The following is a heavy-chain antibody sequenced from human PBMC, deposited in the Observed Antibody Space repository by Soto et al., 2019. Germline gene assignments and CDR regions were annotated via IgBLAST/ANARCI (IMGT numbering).Heavy chain of an antibody. CDR3: ARDGACGENRAWWFDL. J-gene: IGHJ2*01. CDR2: IWYDGSNK. CDR1: GFSFNSYG. Sequence: QVQLVESGGGVVQPGRCLRLSCAASGFSFNSYGMHWVRQAPGKGLEWVAIIWYDGSNKYYGDSVKGRFTISRDNSKNMVYLQMDSLRVEDTAIFYCARDGACGENRAWWFDLWGRGTLVTVSS. V-gene: IGHV3-33*01. D-gene: IGHD3-10*01.